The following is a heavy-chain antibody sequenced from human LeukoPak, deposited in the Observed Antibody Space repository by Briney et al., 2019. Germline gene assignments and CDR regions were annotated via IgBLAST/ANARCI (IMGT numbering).Heavy chain of an antibody. J-gene: IGHJ3*02. CDR1: GFAFSSYS. Sequence: GGSLRLSCAASGFAFSSYSMTWVRQAPGKGLEWVSSITSSSTYIYYADSVKGRFTISRDNAKNSLYLQMNSLRAEDTAVYYCARGAGYCSSTSCYQDDAFDIWGQGTMVTVSS. D-gene: IGHD2-2*01. CDR3: ARGAGYCSSTSCYQDDAFDI. V-gene: IGHV3-21*01. CDR2: ITSSSTYI.